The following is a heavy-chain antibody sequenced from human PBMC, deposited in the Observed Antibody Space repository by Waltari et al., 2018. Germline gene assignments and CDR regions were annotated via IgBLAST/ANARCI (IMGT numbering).Heavy chain of an antibody. D-gene: IGHD6-13*01. V-gene: IGHV1-69*04. CDR2: ILPLLGVK. CDR3: AKSPQLTTANWFDT. CDR1: GGTFGSNA. J-gene: IGHJ5*02. Sequence: QIPLIQSGSEVKEPGSSGKVPCKVSGGTFGSNAFSWVRQVPGQGLEWMGGILPLLGVKDYARRFQDRVMITADEVTKTAYMDLNSLTADDTAVYYCAKSPQLTTANWFDTWGQGMLVTVSS.